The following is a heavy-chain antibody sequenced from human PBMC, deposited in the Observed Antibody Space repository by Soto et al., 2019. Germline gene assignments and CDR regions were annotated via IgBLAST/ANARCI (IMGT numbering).Heavy chain of an antibody. CDR2: ISYDGSNT. V-gene: IGHV3-30*18. J-gene: IGHJ6*02. CDR1: GFAFSSYG. D-gene: IGHD2-2*01. Sequence: PGGALRLSCVASGFAFSSYGMHWVRQAPGKGLEWVAIISYDGSNTYYADSVKGRFTISRDNSKNTLYLQMNSLRAEDTSVYYCAKDPRYCISTSCYDYYYYGMDVWGQGTTVTVSS. CDR3: AKDPRYCISTSCYDYYYYGMDV.